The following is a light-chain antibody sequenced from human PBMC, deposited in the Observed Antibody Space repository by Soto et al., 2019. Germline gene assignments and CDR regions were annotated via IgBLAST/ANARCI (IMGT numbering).Light chain of an antibody. V-gene: IGKV3D-11*02. J-gene: IGKJ5*01. CDR2: DAP. Sequence: DIVMTQSPYSLAVSLAERATLSCRASQSVSSNLAWYQQKPGQAPRRLIYDAPNGAPGLPARFSGSWSGTDITLTISSLEPEHFADYYCQQRYNWQTFGQVTRLEIK. CDR1: QSVSSN. CDR3: QQRYNWQT.